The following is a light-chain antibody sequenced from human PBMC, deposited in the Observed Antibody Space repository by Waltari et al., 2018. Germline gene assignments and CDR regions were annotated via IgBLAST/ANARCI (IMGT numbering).Light chain of an antibody. CDR2: DVN. Sequence: QSALTQPAPVSRSPGQSITITCPGTTSDLGGYNFVSWYQQHPGIAPKLMIYDVNKRPSGVSNRFSGSKSGNTASLTISGLQAEDEADYYCSSYTSSATYVFGVGTKVTVL. V-gene: IGLV2-14*01. CDR3: SSYTSSATYV. J-gene: IGLJ1*01. CDR1: TSDLGGYNF.